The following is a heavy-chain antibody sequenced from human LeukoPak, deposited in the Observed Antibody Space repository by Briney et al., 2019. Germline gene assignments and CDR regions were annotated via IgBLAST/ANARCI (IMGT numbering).Heavy chain of an antibody. V-gene: IGHV1-69*05. Sequence: ASVKVSCNASGGSFSSYAISWVRQAPGQGLEWEGGIIPIFGTANYTQKFHGGVTMTTVESTSTDSKELSSLKSEDTAVYYCAVSERFLEWLTPWGAFEIWGQGTMVTVCS. CDR3: AVSERFLEWLTPWGAFEI. CDR1: GGSFSSYA. D-gene: IGHD3-3*01. CDR2: IIPIFGTA. J-gene: IGHJ3*02.